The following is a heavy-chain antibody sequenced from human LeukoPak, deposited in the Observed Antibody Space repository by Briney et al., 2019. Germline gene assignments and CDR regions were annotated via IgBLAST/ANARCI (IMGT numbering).Heavy chain of an antibody. J-gene: IGHJ4*02. CDR1: GFTFSNYG. CDR2: IWYDGSNK. D-gene: IGHD5-18*01. V-gene: IGHV3-33*06. CDR3: AKDRDTAMEIDY. Sequence: TGGSLRLSCAASGFTFSNYGMHWVRQAPGKGLELVAVIWYDGSNKYYVDSVKGRFTISRDNSKNTLYLQMNSLRAEDTAMYYCAKDRDTAMEIDYWGQGTLVTVSS.